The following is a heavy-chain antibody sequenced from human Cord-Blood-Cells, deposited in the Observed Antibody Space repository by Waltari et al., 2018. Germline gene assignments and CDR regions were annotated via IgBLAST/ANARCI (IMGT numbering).Heavy chain of an antibody. V-gene: IGHV4-39*01. J-gene: IGHJ4*02. CDR1: GGSISSSSYY. D-gene: IGHD2-2*01. CDR3: GSAAAFLIDY. CDR2: IYYSGNT. Sequence: QLQLQESGPGLVKPSETLSLTCTVSGGSISSSSYYWGWIRQPPGKGLEWIGMIYYSGNTSYNQALKRRVTISVDTSKNQFSLKLSSVTAADTAVYYCGSAAAFLIDYWGQGTLVTVSS.